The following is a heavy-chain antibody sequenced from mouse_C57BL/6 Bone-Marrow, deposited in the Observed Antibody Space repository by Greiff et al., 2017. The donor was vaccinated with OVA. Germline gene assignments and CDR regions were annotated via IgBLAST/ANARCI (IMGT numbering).Heavy chain of an antibody. D-gene: IGHD1-1*01. CDR3: ARSPRIYYFPLGV. V-gene: IGHV1-7*01. Sequence: VQLQQSGAELAKPGASVKLSCKASGYTFTSYWMHWVKQRPGQGLEWIGYLNPSSGYTKYNQKFKDKATLTVDKSSSTASMQLSSLTYEDSAVYYCARSPRIYYFPLGVWGTGTTVTVSS. CDR1: GYTFTSYW. J-gene: IGHJ1*03. CDR2: LNPSSGYT.